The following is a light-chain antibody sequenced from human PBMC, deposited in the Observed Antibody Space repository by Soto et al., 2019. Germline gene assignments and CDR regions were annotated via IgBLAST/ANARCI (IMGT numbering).Light chain of an antibody. CDR3: STWDASLGGRV. V-gene: IGLV1-47*02. Sequence: QSVLTQPPSASGTPGQKVTISCSGASSNIGNNFVSWYQQVPGTAPKLLIYSDDQRPSGVPDRVSGSKSGTSASLAISGLRSEEGADYYCSTWDASLGGRVFGGGTKVTAL. CDR1: SSNIGNNF. CDR2: SDD. J-gene: IGLJ3*02.